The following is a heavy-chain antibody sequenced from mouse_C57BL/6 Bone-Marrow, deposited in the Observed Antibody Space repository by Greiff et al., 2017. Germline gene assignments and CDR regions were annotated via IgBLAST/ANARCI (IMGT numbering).Heavy chain of an antibody. CDR2: IHPNSGST. CDR1: GYTFTSYW. J-gene: IGHJ4*01. D-gene: IGHD2-4*01. V-gene: IGHV1-64*01. CDR3: ARFDYDVDYAMDY. Sequence: QVQLQQPGAELVKPGASVKLSCKASGYTFTSYWMHWVKQRPGQGLEWIGMIHPNSGSTNYNEKFKSKATLTVDKSSSTAYMQLSSLTSEDSAVYYCARFDYDVDYAMDYWGQGTSVTVSS.